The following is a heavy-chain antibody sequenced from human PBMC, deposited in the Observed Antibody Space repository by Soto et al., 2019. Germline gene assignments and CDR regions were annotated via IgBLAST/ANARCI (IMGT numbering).Heavy chain of an antibody. Sequence: QVQLVQSGAEVKKPGSSVKVSCKASGGTFSSYAISWVRQAPGQGLEWMGGIIPIFGTANYAQKFQGRVTITADESTSTAYMELSSLRSEDTAVYYCARGEWELLSRRQYYFDYWGQGTLVTVSS. CDR2: IIPIFGTA. CDR1: GGTFSSYA. V-gene: IGHV1-69*01. D-gene: IGHD1-26*01. CDR3: ARGEWELLSRRQYYFDY. J-gene: IGHJ4*02.